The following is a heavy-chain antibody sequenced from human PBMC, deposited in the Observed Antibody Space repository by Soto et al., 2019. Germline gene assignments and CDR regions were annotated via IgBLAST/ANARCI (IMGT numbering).Heavy chain of an antibody. J-gene: IGHJ4*02. CDR1: GYIFTNYG. V-gene: IGHV1-18*01. D-gene: IGHD3-22*01. CDR3: AIHSANFYDTSGYYGGDY. Sequence: QVQLVQSGAEVKKPGASVKVSCKASGYIFTNYGIGWVRQAPGQGLEWMGWISASNGNTDYAQKFQGRVTMTTDTXTXTXXMELRSLRSDDTAVYYCAIHSANFYDTSGYYGGDYWGQGTLVTVSS. CDR2: ISASNGNT.